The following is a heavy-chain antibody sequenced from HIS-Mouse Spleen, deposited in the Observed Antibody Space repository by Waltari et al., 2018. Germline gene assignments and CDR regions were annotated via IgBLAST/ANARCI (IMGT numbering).Heavy chain of an antibody. J-gene: IGHJ3*02. D-gene: IGHD2-2*01. Sequence: EVQLVETGGGLIQPGGSLRLSCAASGFTVSSNYMSWVRKAPGKGLEWVSVIYSGGSTYYADSVKGRFTISRDNSKNTLYLQMNSLRAEDTAVYYCARDSNSTSDGAFDIWGQGTMVTVSS. CDR2: IYSGGST. CDR1: GFTVSSNY. V-gene: IGHV3-53*02. CDR3: ARDSNSTSDGAFDI.